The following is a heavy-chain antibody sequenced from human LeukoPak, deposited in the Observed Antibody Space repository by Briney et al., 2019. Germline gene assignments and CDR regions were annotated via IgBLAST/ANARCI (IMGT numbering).Heavy chain of an antibody. V-gene: IGHV1-24*01. CDR1: GYTLTELS. Sequence: GASVKVSCTVSGYTLTELSMHWVRQAPGKGLEWMGGFDPEDGETIYAQKFQGRVTMTEDTSTDTAYMELSSLRSEDTAVYYCATQRSGSYYKGAFDIWGQGTMVTVSS. J-gene: IGHJ3*02. CDR2: FDPEDGET. CDR3: ATQRSGSYYKGAFDI. D-gene: IGHD3-10*01.